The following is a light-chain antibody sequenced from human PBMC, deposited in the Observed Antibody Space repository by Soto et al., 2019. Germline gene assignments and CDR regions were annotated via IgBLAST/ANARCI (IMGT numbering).Light chain of an antibody. CDR3: QQRNFRPEIT. Sequence: EIVLTQSPATMSLSPGERATLSCRASQSVGNLLGWYQQKPGQAPRLRIFDATNRATGTPRRFSGTGSGSDFTLTISSLEPEDFAIYYCQQRNFRPEITFGGGTKVEV. J-gene: IGKJ4*01. CDR1: QSVGNL. CDR2: DAT. V-gene: IGKV3-11*01.